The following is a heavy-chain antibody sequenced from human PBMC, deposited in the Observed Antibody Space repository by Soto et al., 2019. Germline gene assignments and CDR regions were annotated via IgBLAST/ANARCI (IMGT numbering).Heavy chain of an antibody. CDR2: IKQDGSEK. Sequence: PSETLRLSCAASGFTFSSYWMSWVRQAPGKGLEWVANIKQDGSEKYYVDSVKGRFTISRDNAKNSLYLQMNSLRAEDTAVYYCARDSIVEYHFDYWGQGTLVTVSS. D-gene: IGHD3-22*01. CDR1: GFTFSSYW. J-gene: IGHJ4*02. CDR3: ARDSIVEYHFDY. V-gene: IGHV3-7*03.